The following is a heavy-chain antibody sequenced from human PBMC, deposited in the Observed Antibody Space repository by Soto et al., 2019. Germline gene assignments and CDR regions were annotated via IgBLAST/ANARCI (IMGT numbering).Heavy chain of an antibody. Sequence: ASVKVSCKASGYTFYSHSISWVRQAPGQGLEWMGRISADNINTKYAQKFQGRVTITRDTSASTAYMELSSLRSEDTAVYYCARDLAMDVWGQGTTVTVSS. CDR1: GYTFYSHS. J-gene: IGHJ6*02. CDR2: ISADNINT. D-gene: IGHD3-16*01. CDR3: ARDLAMDV. V-gene: IGHV1-18*01.